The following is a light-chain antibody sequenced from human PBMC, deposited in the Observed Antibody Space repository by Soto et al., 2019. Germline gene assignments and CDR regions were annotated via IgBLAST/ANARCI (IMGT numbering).Light chain of an antibody. V-gene: IGKV1-5*01. Sequence: DIQMTKSPLTLSSSIGFSVTSTCRASQSVDSRLAWYQQKPGKAPKLLVYDASTLETGVPSRFSGIGSGAEFTLTITGLQPEDIATYSCQHYDSFWSFGQGTKVDIK. CDR2: DAS. CDR1: QSVDSR. J-gene: IGKJ1*01. CDR3: QHYDSFWS.